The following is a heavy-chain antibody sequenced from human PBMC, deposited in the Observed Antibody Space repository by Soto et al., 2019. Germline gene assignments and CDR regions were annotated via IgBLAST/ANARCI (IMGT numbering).Heavy chain of an antibody. V-gene: IGHV1-3*01. Sequence: QVQLVQSGAEVKKPGASVKISCKASGYTFTRYTMNWVRQAPGQRLEWMGWINPDNGNTKSSQKFQDRVIITRDTSASTAYMDLSSLGSEDTAVYYCARGIAKGQLDPWGQGTLVNVSA. J-gene: IGHJ5*02. D-gene: IGHD2-15*01. CDR3: ARGIAKGQLDP. CDR2: INPDNGNT. CDR1: GYTFTRYT.